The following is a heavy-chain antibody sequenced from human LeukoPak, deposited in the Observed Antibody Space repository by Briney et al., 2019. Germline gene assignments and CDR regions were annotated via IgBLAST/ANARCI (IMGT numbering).Heavy chain of an antibody. CDR3: ARGGYCSGGSCYSGRVDY. CDR1: GGSFSGYY. Sequence: SETLSLTCAVYGGSFSGYYWSWIRQPPGKGLEWIGEINHSGSTNYNPSLKSRVTISVDTSKNQFSLKLSSVTAADTAVYYCARGGYCSGGSCYSGRVDYWGQGTLVTVSS. V-gene: IGHV4-34*01. J-gene: IGHJ4*02. CDR2: INHSGST. D-gene: IGHD2-15*01.